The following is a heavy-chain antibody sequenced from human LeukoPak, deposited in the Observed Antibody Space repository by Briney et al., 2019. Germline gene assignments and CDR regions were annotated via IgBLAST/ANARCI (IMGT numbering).Heavy chain of an antibody. J-gene: IGHJ4*02. V-gene: IGHV4-4*02. CDR2: IYHSGST. CDR1: GGSISSSNW. CDR3: ASFLGYCSSTSCYGVDY. Sequence: SETLSLTCAVSGGSISSSNWWSWVRQPPGKGLEWIGEIYHSGSTNYNPSLKSRVTISVDKSKNQFSLKLSSVTAADTAVYYCASFLGYCSSTSCYGVDYWGQGTLVTVSS. D-gene: IGHD2-2*01.